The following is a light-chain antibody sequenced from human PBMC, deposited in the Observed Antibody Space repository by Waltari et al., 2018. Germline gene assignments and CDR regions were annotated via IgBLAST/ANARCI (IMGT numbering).Light chain of an antibody. V-gene: IGLV1-51*01. CDR3: ETWDSSLTVL. J-gene: IGLJ2*01. CDR1: SSTLENNF. CDR2: NND. Sequence: QAVLTQPPSVSAAPGQRVTISCSGTSSTLENNFVSCDQQVPRTAPELLMYNNDDRPAGSPDRFSGSKSGSPATLDSTGLQTGDEAVYYCETWDSSLTVLFGGGTKLTVL.